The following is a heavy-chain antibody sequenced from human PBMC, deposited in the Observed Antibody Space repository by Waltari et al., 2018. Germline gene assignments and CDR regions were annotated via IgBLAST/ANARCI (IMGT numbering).Heavy chain of an antibody. CDR1: GFSIDDYS. CDR3: ARPVRISGNYGLDV. Sequence: EIQLVQSGGGLAQPGGSVRLSCVATGFSIDDYSLNWVRQAPGKGLEWVSYITGSSRTKYYADSVGGRFTISRDNAKNSLYLQMNSLRGEDTAVYYCARPVRISGNYGLDVWGQGTTVIVSS. V-gene: IGHV3-48*01. J-gene: IGHJ6*02. CDR2: ITGSSRTK.